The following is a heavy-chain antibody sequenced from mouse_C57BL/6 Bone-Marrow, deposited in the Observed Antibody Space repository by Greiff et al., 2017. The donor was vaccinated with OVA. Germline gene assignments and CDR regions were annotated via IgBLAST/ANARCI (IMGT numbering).Heavy chain of an antibody. Sequence: VKLMESGAELARPGASVKLSCKASGYTFTSYGISWVKQRTGQGLEWIGEIYPRSGNTYYNEKFKGKATLTADKSSSTAYMELRSLTSEDSAVYVCANYYYGSSWCAYWGQGTLVTVSA. J-gene: IGHJ3*01. CDR1: GYTFTSYG. CDR3: ANYYYGSSWCAY. V-gene: IGHV1-81*01. CDR2: IYPRSGNT. D-gene: IGHD1-1*01.